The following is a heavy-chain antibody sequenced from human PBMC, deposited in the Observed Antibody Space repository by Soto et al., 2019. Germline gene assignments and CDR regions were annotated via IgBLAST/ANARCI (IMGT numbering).Heavy chain of an antibody. J-gene: IGHJ6*02. D-gene: IGHD2-2*02. Sequence: LRLSCVGSGFTFSTYSINWVRQAPGKGLEWVSSISSRSDIYYADSVKGRFTISRDNAKNSVSLQMNSLRAEDTAIYYCAREYTAWPLAYGLDVWGQGTTVTVSS. CDR1: GFTFSTYS. CDR2: ISSRSDI. V-gene: IGHV3-21*01. CDR3: AREYTAWPLAYGLDV.